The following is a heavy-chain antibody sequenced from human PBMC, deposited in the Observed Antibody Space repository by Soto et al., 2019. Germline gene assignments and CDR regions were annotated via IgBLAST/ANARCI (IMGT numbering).Heavy chain of an antibody. V-gene: IGHV4-31*03. CDR3: ARDEEVNYSDYGGSDYYHGMEV. J-gene: IGHJ6*02. CDR1: GDSISSGGYY. Sequence: SETLSLTCTVSGDSISSGGYYWSWIRQQPGKGLEWIGYIYHTGSTYYNPSLRSRVTISVDTTENQFSLKLTSVTAADTAVYFCARDEEVNYSDYGGSDYYHGMEVWGQGTTVTVS. D-gene: IGHD4-17*01. CDR2: IYHTGST.